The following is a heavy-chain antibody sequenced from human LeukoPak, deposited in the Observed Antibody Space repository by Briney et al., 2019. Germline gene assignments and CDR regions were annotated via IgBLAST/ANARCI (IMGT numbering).Heavy chain of an antibody. CDR3: ARPHLSDYGDPYWYFDL. D-gene: IGHD4-17*01. CDR2: IYYSGST. CDR1: GGSISSGGYY. J-gene: IGHJ2*01. Sequence: SETLSLTCTVSGGSISSGGYYWSWIRQHPGKGLEWIGYIYYSGSTYYNPSLKSRVIISVDTSKNQFSLKLSSVTAADTAVYYCARPHLSDYGDPYWYFDLWGRGTLVTVSS. V-gene: IGHV4-31*03.